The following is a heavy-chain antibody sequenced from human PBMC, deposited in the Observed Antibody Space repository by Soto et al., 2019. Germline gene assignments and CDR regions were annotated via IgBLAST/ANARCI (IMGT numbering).Heavy chain of an antibody. Sequence: PAETLCFTCAFSVGSISISNWWSWVRQPPGKGLEWIGEIYHSGSTNYNPSLKSRVTISVDKSKNQFSLKLSSVTAADTAVYYCARRGSFGSFGAKDAFDIWGQGTMVTVSS. V-gene: IGHV4-4*02. CDR1: VGSISISNW. CDR2: IYHSGST. D-gene: IGHD1-26*01. J-gene: IGHJ3*02. CDR3: ARRGSFGSFGAKDAFDI.